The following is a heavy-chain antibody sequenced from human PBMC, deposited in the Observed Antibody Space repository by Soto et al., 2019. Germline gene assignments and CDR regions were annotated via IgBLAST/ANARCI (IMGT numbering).Heavy chain of an antibody. V-gene: IGHV1-3*01. CDR3: ATGRIAAAGSSLGGAFDI. D-gene: IGHD6-13*01. Sequence: QVQLVQSGAEVKKPGASVKVSCKASGYTFTSYAMHWVRHAPGQRLEWMGWINAGNGNTKYSQKFQGRVTITRDTSASTAYMELSSLRSEDTAVYYCATGRIAAAGSSLGGAFDIWGQGTMVTVSS. J-gene: IGHJ3*02. CDR2: INAGNGNT. CDR1: GYTFTSYA.